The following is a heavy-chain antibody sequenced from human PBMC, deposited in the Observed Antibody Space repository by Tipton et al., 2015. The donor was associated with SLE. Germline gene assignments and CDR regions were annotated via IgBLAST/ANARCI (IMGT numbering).Heavy chain of an antibody. V-gene: IGHV4-39*01. CDR3: ARSPGYSSVYDY. J-gene: IGHJ4*02. CDR2: IYYSGST. Sequence: TLSLTCTVSGGSISSSSYYWGWIRQPPGKGLEWIGSIYYSGSTYYNPSLKSRVTISVDTSKNQFSPKLSSVTAADTAVYYCARSPGYSSVYDYWGQGTLVTVSS. CDR1: GGSISSSSYY. D-gene: IGHD6-19*01.